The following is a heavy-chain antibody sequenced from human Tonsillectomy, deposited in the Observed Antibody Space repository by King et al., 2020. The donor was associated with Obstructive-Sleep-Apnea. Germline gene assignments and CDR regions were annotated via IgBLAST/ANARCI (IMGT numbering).Heavy chain of an antibody. J-gene: IGHJ6*02. CDR2: IYYSGST. Sequence: QLQESGPGLVKPSETLSLTCTVSGGSISSSIYYWGWIRQPPGKGLEWIGSIYYSGSTYYNPSLKSRVTISVDTSKNQFSLRLSSVTAADTAVYYCATIAARPYGLDVWGQGTTVTVSS. CDR3: ATIAARPYGLDV. V-gene: IGHV4-39*07. CDR1: GGSISSSIYY. D-gene: IGHD6-6*01.